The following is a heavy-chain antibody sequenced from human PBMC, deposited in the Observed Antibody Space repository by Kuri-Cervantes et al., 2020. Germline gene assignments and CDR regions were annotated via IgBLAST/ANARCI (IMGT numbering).Heavy chain of an antibody. J-gene: IGHJ4*02. V-gene: IGHV4-59*10. CDR1: GGSFSGYY. CDR2: IYTSGST. CDR3: ARGPSYGLNFFDY. D-gene: IGHD5-18*01. Sequence: SETLSLTCAVYGGSFSGYYWSWIRQPAGKGLEWIGRIYTSGSTNYNPSLKSRVTMSVDTSKNQFSLKLSSVTAADTAVYYCARGPSYGLNFFDYWGQGTLVT.